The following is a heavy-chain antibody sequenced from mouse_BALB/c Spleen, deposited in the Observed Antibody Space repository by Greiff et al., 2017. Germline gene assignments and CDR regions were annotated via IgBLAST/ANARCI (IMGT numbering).Heavy chain of an antibody. J-gene: IGHJ4*01. Sequence: EVMLVESGGGLVQPGGSLRLSCATSGFTFTDYYMSWVRQPPGKALEWLGFIRNKANGYTTEYSASVKGRFTISRDNSQSILYLQMNTLRAEDSATYYCARGYGLYAMDYWGQGTSVTVSS. CDR1: GFTFTDYY. D-gene: IGHD2-10*02. CDR2: IRNKANGYTT. V-gene: IGHV7-3*02. CDR3: ARGYGLYAMDY.